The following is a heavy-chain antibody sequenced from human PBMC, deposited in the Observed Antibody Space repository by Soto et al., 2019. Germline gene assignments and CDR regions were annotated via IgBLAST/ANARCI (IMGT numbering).Heavy chain of an antibody. J-gene: IGHJ4*02. CDR3: ARDESD. V-gene: IGHV1-3*01. Sequence: ASVKVSCKASGSSFDRFAIHWVRQAPGQRLEWMGWINAGNGDTKYSQKLQVRVTLTRDTSASTVYMELSSLRSEDTAVYYCARDESDWGQGTLVTVSS. CDR2: INAGNGDT. CDR1: GSSFDRFA.